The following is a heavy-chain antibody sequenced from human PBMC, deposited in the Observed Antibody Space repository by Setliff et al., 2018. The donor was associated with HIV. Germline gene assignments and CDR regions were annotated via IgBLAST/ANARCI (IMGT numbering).Heavy chain of an antibody. CDR2: INHSGST. Sequence: PSETLSLTCAVFGGSFADIGGSFTDYYWIWIRQPPGKGLELIGEINHSGSTHYNPPLKSRATISVDTSKNQFSLRLNSVTAADTAVYYCARGATLLPGYSDRWEYFYMDVWGKGTTVTVSS. CDR3: ARGATLLPGYSDRWEYFYMDV. D-gene: IGHD5-12*01. CDR1: GGSFADIGGSFTDYY. V-gene: IGHV4-34*01. J-gene: IGHJ6*03.